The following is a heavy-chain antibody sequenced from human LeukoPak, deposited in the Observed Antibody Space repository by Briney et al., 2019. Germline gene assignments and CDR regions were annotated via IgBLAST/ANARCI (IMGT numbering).Heavy chain of an antibody. CDR3: ARDWPNSDAFDI. CDR1: GFTFSSYA. D-gene: IGHD4/OR15-4a*01. CDR2: ISYDGSNK. Sequence: GGSLRLSCAASGFTFSSYAMHWVRQAPGKGLEWVVVISYDGSNKYYADSVKGRFTISRDNSKNTLYLQMNSLRAEDTAVYYCARDWPNSDAFDIWGQGTMVTVSS. J-gene: IGHJ3*02. V-gene: IGHV3-30-3*01.